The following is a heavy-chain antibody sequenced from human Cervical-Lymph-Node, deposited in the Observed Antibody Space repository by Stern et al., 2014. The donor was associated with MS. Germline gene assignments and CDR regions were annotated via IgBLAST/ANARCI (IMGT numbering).Heavy chain of an antibody. V-gene: IGHV4-59*01. D-gene: IGHD1-14*01. J-gene: IGHJ4*02. Sequence: VQLVESGPGLVKPSETLSLTCTVSGDSIRSYYWSWIRQSPGKGLEWVGSIYFRGTTNYNPSLKSRLTISVDTSKSQFSMQLTSVTTADTAVYYCARAVMGTSYYFDFWGQGALVTVSS. CDR1: GDSIRSYY. CDR3: ARAVMGTSYYFDF. CDR2: IYFRGTT.